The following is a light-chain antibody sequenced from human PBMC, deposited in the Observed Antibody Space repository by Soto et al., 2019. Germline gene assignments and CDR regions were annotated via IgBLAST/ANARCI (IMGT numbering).Light chain of an antibody. V-gene: IGKV1-5*03. CDR1: QSIDPW. CDR2: KAS. J-gene: IGKJ1*01. CDR3: QQYHTYWS. Sequence: DIQMTQSPSTLSASVGDRVTITCRASQSIDPWLVWYQQKPGRAPKVLIYKASSLESGVPSRFSGSGSGTEFTLTISSLHPDDFATYYCQQYHTYWSFGQGTKVEIK.